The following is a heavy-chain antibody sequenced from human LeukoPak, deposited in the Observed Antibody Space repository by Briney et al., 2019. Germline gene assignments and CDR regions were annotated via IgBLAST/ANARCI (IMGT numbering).Heavy chain of an antibody. V-gene: IGHV1-69*05. Sequence: ASVKVSCKASGGPFSSYAISWVRQAPGQGLEWMGGIIPIFGTANYAQKFQGRVTITTDESTSTAYMELSSLRSEDTAVYYCARLGGGCCNSWGQGTLVTVSS. CDR1: GGPFSSYA. D-gene: IGHD6-19*01. J-gene: IGHJ4*02. CDR2: IIPIFGTA. CDR3: ARLGGGCCNS.